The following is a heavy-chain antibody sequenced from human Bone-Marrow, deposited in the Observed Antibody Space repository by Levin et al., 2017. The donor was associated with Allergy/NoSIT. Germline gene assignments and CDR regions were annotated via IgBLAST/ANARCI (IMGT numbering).Heavy chain of an antibody. Sequence: QPGGSLRLSCAASGFTFSSYWMHWVRQAPGKGLVWVSRINSDGSSTSYADSVKGRFTISRDNAKNTLYLQMNSLRAEDTAVYYCARVVPAAILAAPGGSGMDVWGQGTTVTVSS. CDR1: GFTFSSYW. CDR3: ARVVPAAILAAPGGSGMDV. J-gene: IGHJ6*02. CDR2: INSDGSST. V-gene: IGHV3-74*01. D-gene: IGHD2-2*02.